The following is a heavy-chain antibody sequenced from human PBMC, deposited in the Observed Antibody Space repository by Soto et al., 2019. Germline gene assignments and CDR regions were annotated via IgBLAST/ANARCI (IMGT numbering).Heavy chain of an antibody. CDR2: IYYSGST. J-gene: IGHJ4*02. CDR3: AREQVWFGELLPTGGNDY. Sequence: SETLSLTCTVSGGSISSGGYYWSWIRQHPGKGLEWIGYIYYSGSTYYNPSLKSRVTISVDTSKNQFSLKLSTVTAADTDVYYFAREQVWFGELLPTGGNDYWGQGTLVTVSS. V-gene: IGHV4-31*03. D-gene: IGHD3-10*01. CDR1: GGSISSGGYY.